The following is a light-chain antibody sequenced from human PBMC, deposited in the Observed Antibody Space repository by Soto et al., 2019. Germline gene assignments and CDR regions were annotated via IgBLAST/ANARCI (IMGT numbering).Light chain of an antibody. V-gene: IGKV3D-20*02. J-gene: IGKJ2*01. CDR1: QTLINTY. CDR3: QQSYSTPYT. Sequence: EIVLTQAPGTLSLSPGDRATLSCRASQTLINTYLAWYQQRPGLAPRLLIYDASTRAPGIPDRFSGSGSGTDFTLTISRLEPEDFATYYCQQSYSTPYTFGQGTKLEIK. CDR2: DAS.